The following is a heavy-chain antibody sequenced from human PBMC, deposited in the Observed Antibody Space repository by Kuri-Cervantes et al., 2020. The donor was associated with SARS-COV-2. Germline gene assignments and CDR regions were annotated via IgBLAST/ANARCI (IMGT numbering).Heavy chain of an antibody. CDR3: ARVRLSSSLYYFDY. Sequence: GESLKISCAASGFTFSSYAMHWVRQAPGKGLEWVAVISYDGSNKYYADSVKGRFTISRDNSKNTLYLQMNSLRAEDTAVYYCARVRLSSSLYYFDYWGQGTLVTVSS. D-gene: IGHD6-13*01. CDR1: GFTFSSYA. V-gene: IGHV3-30-3*01. CDR2: ISYDGSNK. J-gene: IGHJ4*02.